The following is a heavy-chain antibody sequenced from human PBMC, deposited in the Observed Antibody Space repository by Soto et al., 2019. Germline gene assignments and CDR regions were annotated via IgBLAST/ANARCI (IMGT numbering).Heavy chain of an antibody. J-gene: IGHJ4*02. CDR1: GGSISSGGYY. CDR2: IYYSGST. CDR3: ALRRSPNGAGRHTG. V-gene: IGHV4-31*01. D-gene: IGHD2-8*02. Sequence: QVQLQESGPGLVKPSQTLSLTCTVSGGSISSGGYYWSWIRQHPGKGLEWIGYIYYSGSTYYNPSLKSLVTISVDTSKNQFSLKLSSVTAADTAVYYCALRRSPNGAGRHTGWGQGTLVTVSS.